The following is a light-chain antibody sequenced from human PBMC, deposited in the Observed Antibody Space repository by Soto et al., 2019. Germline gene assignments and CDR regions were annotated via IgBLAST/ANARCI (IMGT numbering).Light chain of an antibody. CDR3: QQYSNYPLT. J-gene: IGKJ4*01. CDR2: GTS. V-gene: IGKV3-15*01. Sequence: EIVMTQSPATLSVSPGERATLSCRASQSVSTNLAWYQQKPGQAPSLLIYGTSTRATGIPARFSGSGSGTEFTLTISSLQSEDFATYYCQQYSNYPLTFGGGTKVEI. CDR1: QSVSTN.